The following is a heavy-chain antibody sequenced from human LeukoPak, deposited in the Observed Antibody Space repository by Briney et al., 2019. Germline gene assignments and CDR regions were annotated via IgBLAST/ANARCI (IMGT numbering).Heavy chain of an antibody. Sequence: GGSLRLSCAASGFTFSSYAMHWVRQAPGKGLEWVAVILYDGSNKYYADSVKGRFTISGDNSKNTLYLQMNSPRPEDSAVYYCAWGRWELLWGDYWGQGTLVTVSP. J-gene: IGHJ4*02. CDR1: GFTFSSYA. V-gene: IGHV3-30-3*01. CDR3: AWGRWELLWGDY. CDR2: ILYDGSNK. D-gene: IGHD2-2*01.